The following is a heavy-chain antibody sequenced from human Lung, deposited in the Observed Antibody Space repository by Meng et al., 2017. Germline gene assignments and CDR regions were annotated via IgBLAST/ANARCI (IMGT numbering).Heavy chain of an antibody. CDR3: ARDERGGPYYFDY. CDR1: GYSFTTYG. Sequence: QVQLVQSGAEGKKPGAAVKVAGQAAGYSFTTYGMHWLRQAPGQRLEWMGWINTDNGDTHYSQKFQGRVTITRDTSARTAYMELSSLRSEDTAVYFCARDERGGPYYFDYWGQGTLVTVSS. CDR2: INTDNGDT. J-gene: IGHJ4*02. V-gene: IGHV1-3*04.